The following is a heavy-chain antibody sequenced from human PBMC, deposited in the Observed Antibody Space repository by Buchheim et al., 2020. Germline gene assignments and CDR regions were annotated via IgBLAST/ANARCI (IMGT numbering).Heavy chain of an antibody. D-gene: IGHD6-6*01. CDR1: GFSSSDYY. CDR2: ISRSSSYT. J-gene: IGHJ4*02. Sequence: QVQLVESGGGLVKPGGSLRLSCAASGFSSSDYYMSWIRQAPGKGLEWISYISRSSSYTNYADSVRGRFTISRDNAKNSLYLQMNSLRAEDTAVYYCARVVDSSSVGYYFDYWGQGTL. V-gene: IGHV3-11*06. CDR3: ARVVDSSSVGYYFDY.